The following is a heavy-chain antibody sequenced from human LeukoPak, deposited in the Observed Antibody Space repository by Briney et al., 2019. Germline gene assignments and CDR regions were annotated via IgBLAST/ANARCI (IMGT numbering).Heavy chain of an antibody. Sequence: GGALRLSCATSGFTFSSYSMSWVRQAPGKGLERVSSISSSSSYIYYADSVKGRFTISRDTAKNSLYLQMDSLRAEDTAVYYCARPYRSSSGALGYMDVWGKGTTVTVSS. J-gene: IGHJ6*03. CDR2: ISSSSSYI. CDR3: ARPYRSSSGALGYMDV. CDR1: GFTFSSYS. D-gene: IGHD6-6*01. V-gene: IGHV3-21*01.